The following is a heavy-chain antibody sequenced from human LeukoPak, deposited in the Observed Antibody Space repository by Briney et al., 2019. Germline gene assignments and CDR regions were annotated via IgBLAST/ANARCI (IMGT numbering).Heavy chain of an antibody. J-gene: IGHJ6*03. CDR3: AKGGRWLQWDYYYMDV. D-gene: IGHD5-24*01. V-gene: IGHV3-30*18. Sequence: SGGSLRLSCVASGFTFTHYGFHWVRQAPGKALEWVSFISYNGNTKYGDSVKGRFTISRDNSKNTLYLQMNSLRAEDTAVYYCAKGGRWLQWDYYYMDVWGKGTTVTISS. CDR1: GFTFTHYG. CDR2: ISYNGNTK.